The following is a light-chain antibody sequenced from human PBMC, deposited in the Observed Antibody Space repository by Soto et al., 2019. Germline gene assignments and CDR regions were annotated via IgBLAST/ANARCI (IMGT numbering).Light chain of an antibody. CDR1: SSDVGAYNY. V-gene: IGLV2-14*01. J-gene: IGLJ2*01. CDR2: DVS. CDR3: SSYTTSSPVV. Sequence: QSALTQPASVSGSPGQSITISCTGTSSDVGAYNYVSWYQQHPGKAPKLMIYDVSDRPSGVSNRFSGSKSGNTASLTISRRQAEDEADYYCSSYTTSSPVVFGGGTKLTVL.